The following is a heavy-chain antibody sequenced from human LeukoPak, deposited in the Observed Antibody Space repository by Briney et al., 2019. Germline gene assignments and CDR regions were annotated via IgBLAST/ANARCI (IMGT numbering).Heavy chain of an antibody. CDR2: INPNSGGT. CDR1: GYTFTCYY. CDR3: ARRIRARLTMIRGVIITGAFDI. V-gene: IGHV1-2*02. Sequence: ASVKVSCKASGYTFTCYYMHWVRQAPGQGLEWMGWINPNSGGTNYAQKFQGRVTMTRDTSISTAYMELSRLRSDDTAVYYCARRIRARLTMIRGVIITGAFDIWGQGTMVTVSS. J-gene: IGHJ3*02. D-gene: IGHD3-10*01.